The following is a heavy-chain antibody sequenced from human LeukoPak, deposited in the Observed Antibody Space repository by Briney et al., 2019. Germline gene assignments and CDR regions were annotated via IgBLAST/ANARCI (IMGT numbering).Heavy chain of an antibody. CDR3: ARDTYYYDSSGYFDY. J-gene: IGHJ4*02. V-gene: IGHV3-20*04. CDR1: GFTFDDYG. Sequence: GGSLRLSCAASGFTFDDYGMSWVRQAPGKGLEWVSGINWNGGSTGYADSVKGRFTISRDNAKNSLHLQMNSLRAEDTALYYCARDTYYYDSSGYFDYWGQGTLVTVSS. CDR2: INWNGGST. D-gene: IGHD3-22*01.